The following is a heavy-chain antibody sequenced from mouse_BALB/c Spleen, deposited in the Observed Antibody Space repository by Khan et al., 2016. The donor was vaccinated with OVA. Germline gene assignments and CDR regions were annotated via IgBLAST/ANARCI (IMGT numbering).Heavy chain of an antibody. CDR2: IYPGDGDT. Sequence: QVQLQESGAELVRPGSSVKISCKASGYAFSSYWMNWMKQRPGQGLEWIGQIYPGDGDTNDNGKFEGKATLTADQSSSTAYLQLSSLTSEDSAVYFCARAYGYWYFDVWGAGTTVTVSS. J-gene: IGHJ1*01. V-gene: IGHV1-80*01. CDR1: GYAFSSYW. D-gene: IGHD1-1*01. CDR3: ARAYGYWYFDV.